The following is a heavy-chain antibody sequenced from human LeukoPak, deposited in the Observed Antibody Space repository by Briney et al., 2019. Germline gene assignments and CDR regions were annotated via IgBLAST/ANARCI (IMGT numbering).Heavy chain of an antibody. J-gene: IGHJ4*02. Sequence: SETLSLTCTVSGGSISSSSYYWGWIRQPPGKGLEWIGSIYYSGSTYYNPSLKSRVTISVDTSKNQFSLKLGSVTAADTAVYYCARTPSLIAVAGFDYWGQGTLVTVSS. CDR3: ARTPSLIAVAGFDY. CDR1: GGSISSSSYY. D-gene: IGHD6-19*01. CDR2: IYYSGST. V-gene: IGHV4-39*07.